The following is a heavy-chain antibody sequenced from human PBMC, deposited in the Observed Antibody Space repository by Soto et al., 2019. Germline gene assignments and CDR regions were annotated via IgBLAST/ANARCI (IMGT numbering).Heavy chain of an antibody. D-gene: IGHD5-18*01. CDR3: ACIFSGGYGYGFYYYGMDV. CDR1: GGSISSSSYY. V-gene: IGHV4-39*01. CDR2: IYYNGST. Sequence: SETLSLTCTVSGGSISSSSYYWGWIRQPPGKGLEWIGSIYYNGSTYYNPSLKSRVTISVDTSKNQLSLKLSTVTAADTAVYNCACIFSGGYGYGFYYYGMDVWGQGTTVTVSS. J-gene: IGHJ6*02.